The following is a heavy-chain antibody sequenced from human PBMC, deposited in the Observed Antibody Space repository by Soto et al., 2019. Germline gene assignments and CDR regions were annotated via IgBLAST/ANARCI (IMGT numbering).Heavy chain of an antibody. CDR3: ARDGDYDSSEYGMDV. CDR2: ISADNGNT. CDR1: GYTFTSYG. V-gene: IGHV1-18*01. Sequence: QVQLVQSGAEVKKPGASVKVSCKASGYTFTSYGISWVRQAPGQGLEWRGWISADNGNTNDAQKLQGRGTMTTDTSTRTAYMELGSVRADDTAVYYCARDGDYDSSEYGMDVWGQGTTVTVSS. J-gene: IGHJ6*02. D-gene: IGHD3-22*01.